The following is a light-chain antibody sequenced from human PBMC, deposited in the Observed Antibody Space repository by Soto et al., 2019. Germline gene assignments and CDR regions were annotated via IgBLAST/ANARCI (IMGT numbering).Light chain of an antibody. Sequence: QSALTQPASVSGSPGQSITISCTGTSSDVGGYNFVSWYQQHPGNAPKLMIYEVSNRPSGVSDRFSGSKSGNTASLTISGLQAEDEAEYYCSSFTTSNTWMFGGGTKVTVL. CDR3: SSFTTSNTWM. J-gene: IGLJ3*02. CDR1: SSDVGGYNF. V-gene: IGLV2-14*01. CDR2: EVS.